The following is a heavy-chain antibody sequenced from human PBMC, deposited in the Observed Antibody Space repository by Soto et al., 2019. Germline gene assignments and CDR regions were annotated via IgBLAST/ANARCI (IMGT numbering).Heavy chain of an antibody. CDR1: GGSVSSGSYY. CDR2: IYYSGST. Sequence: SETLSLTCTVSGGSVSSGSYYWSWIRQPPGKGLEWIGYIYYSGSTNYNPSLKSRVTISVDTSKNQFSLKLSSVTAADTAVYYCARVSYYYYGMDVWGQGTTVTVS. CDR3: ARVSYYYYGMDV. V-gene: IGHV4-61*01. D-gene: IGHD1-20*01. J-gene: IGHJ6*02.